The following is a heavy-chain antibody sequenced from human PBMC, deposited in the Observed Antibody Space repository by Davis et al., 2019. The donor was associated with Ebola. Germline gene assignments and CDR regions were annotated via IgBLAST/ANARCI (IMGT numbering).Heavy chain of an antibody. Sequence: SETLSLTCTVSGGSISSYYWSWIRQPPGKGLEWIGYFYYSGSTNYNPSLKSRVTISADTSKNQFSLKLSSVTAADTAVYYCASVSSSSSLVFDYWGQGTLVTVSS. CDR2: FYYSGST. J-gene: IGHJ4*02. CDR3: ASVSSSSSLVFDY. D-gene: IGHD6-6*01. CDR1: GGSISSYY. V-gene: IGHV4-59*01.